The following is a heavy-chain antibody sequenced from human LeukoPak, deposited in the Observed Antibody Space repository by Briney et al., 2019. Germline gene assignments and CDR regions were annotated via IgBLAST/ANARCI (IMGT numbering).Heavy chain of an antibody. CDR1: GFTFSNYH. CDR3: ARWTQDSGTWYIDY. CDR2: ISGTSSHM. D-gene: IGHD6-13*01. J-gene: IGHJ4*02. Sequence: PGGSLRLSCAASGFTFSNYHMTWVRQAPGKGLEWVSSISGTSSHMYYADSMKGRFTISRDNAKNSLYLQVSSLRAEDTAIYYCARWTQDSGTWYIDYWGQGTLVTVSS. V-gene: IGHV3-21*01.